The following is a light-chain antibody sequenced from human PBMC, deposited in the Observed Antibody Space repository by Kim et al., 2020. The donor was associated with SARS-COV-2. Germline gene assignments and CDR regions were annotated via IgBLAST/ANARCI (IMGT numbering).Light chain of an antibody. J-gene: IGKJ1*01. V-gene: IGKV3-20*01. Sequence: LYTGEQATLSCRARLSISSNVVWTQHRPGQAPRLLIYGASTRATGIPDRFSGSGSETDFTLTLNRLGPEDVAVYYCHKYAGAPWTLGQGTKVDIK. CDR1: LSISSN. CDR3: HKYAGAPWT. CDR2: GAS.